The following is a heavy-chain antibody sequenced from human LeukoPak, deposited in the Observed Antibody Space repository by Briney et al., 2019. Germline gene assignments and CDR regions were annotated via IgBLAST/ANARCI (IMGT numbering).Heavy chain of an antibody. D-gene: IGHD2-2*02. CDR3: TRGRYNDY. CDR1: GFTFSGYL. V-gene: IGHV3-7*01. CDR2: IKQDGTEK. J-gene: IGHJ4*02. Sequence: GGSLRLSCAASGFTFSGYLMTWVRQAPGKGLEWVAYIKQDGTEKYYVDSVKGRFSISRDNAKNSLYLQMNSLRDEDTAVYYCTRGRYNDYWGQGTLVTVSS.